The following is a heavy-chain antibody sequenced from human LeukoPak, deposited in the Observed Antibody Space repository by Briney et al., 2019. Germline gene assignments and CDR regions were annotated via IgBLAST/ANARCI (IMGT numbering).Heavy chain of an antibody. CDR2: IIPILGIA. CDR1: GGTFSSYA. J-gene: IGHJ6*02. D-gene: IGHD3-10*01. Sequence: SVKVSCKASGGTFSSYAISWVRQAPGQGLEWIGRIIPILGIANYAQKFQGRVTITADKSTSTAYMELSSLRSEDTAVYYCARDLWFGEDYYYGMDVWGQGTTVTVSS. CDR3: ARDLWFGEDYYYGMDV. V-gene: IGHV1-69*04.